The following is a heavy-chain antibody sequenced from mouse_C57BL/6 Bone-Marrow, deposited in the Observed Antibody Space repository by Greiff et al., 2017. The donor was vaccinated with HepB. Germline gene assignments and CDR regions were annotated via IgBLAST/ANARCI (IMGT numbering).Heavy chain of an antibody. Sequence: QVQLQQPGTELVKPGDSVKLSCKASGYTFTRYWMHWVMQRPGQALEWMGNINLSNGGTKNNVTFMSKATLTVDKSSSTAYMQLSRLTSEDAAVYYCARLGRLLTPVVGDNWGQVTTLTVSS. J-gene: IGHJ2*01. V-gene: IGHV1-53*01. CDR1: GYTFTRYW. CDR2: INLSNGGT. D-gene: IGHD1-1*01. CDR3: ARLGRLLTPVVGDN.